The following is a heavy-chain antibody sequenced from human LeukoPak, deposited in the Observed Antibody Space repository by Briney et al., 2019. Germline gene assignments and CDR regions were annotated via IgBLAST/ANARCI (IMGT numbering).Heavy chain of an antibody. CDR3: ARGGITDYYYYYMDV. J-gene: IGHJ6*03. CDR1: GYTFTSYD. V-gene: IGHV1-8*03. CDR2: MNPSSGNT. D-gene: IGHD3-3*01. Sequence: VASVKVSCKASGYTFTSYDINWVRQATGQGLEWMGWMNPSSGNTGYAQKFQGRVTITRNTSISTAYMELSSLRSEDTAVYYCARGGITDYYYYYMDVWGKGTTVTVSS.